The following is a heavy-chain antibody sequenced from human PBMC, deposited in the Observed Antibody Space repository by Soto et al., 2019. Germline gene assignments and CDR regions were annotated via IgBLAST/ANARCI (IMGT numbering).Heavy chain of an antibody. CDR1: GFTFSSYS. CDR3: ARVIAMDLLLHTAPGY. V-gene: IGHV3-48*02. CDR2: ISVGSTTI. J-gene: IGHJ4*02. D-gene: IGHD5-18*01. Sequence: EVQLVESGGGLVQPGGSLSLSCVVSGFTFSSYSMNWVRQAPGKGLEWISYISVGSTTIYYADSGEGRFTISRDNAKNSVYLQMNSLRDEDTAVYYCARVIAMDLLLHTAPGYWGQGTLVTVSS.